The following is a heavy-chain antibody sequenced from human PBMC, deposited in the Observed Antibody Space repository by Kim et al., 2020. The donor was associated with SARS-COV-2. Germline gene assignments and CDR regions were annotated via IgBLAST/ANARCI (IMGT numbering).Heavy chain of an antibody. D-gene: IGHD3-22*01. CDR3: ARGVIYYDSSGWFDP. Sequence: SETLSLTCAVYGGSFSGYYWSWIRQPPGKGLEWIGEINHSGSTNYNPSLKSRVTISVDTSKNQFSLKLSSVTAADTAVYYCARGVIYYDSSGWFDPWGQG. J-gene: IGHJ5*02. CDR2: INHSGST. CDR1: GGSFSGYY. V-gene: IGHV4-34*01.